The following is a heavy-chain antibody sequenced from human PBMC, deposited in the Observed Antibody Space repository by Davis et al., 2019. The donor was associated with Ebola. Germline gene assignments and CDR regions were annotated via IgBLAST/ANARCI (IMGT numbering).Heavy chain of an antibody. CDR1: GFTFSRYF. V-gene: IGHV3-33*01. Sequence: PGGSLRLSCAASGFTFSRYFMHWVRQAPGKGLEWVAVIRFDGSDKYYADSVKGRFTISRDNSQNTVYLHMNRLTAEDTAVYSCARASSEYCAGSRYRQDVVPGYWGQGTLVTVSS. CDR2: IRFDGSDK. D-gene: IGHD2-21*01. J-gene: IGHJ4*02. CDR3: ARASSEYCAGSRYRQDVVPGY.